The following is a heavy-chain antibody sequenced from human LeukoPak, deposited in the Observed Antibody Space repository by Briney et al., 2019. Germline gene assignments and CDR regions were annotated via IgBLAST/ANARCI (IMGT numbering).Heavy chain of an antibody. D-gene: IGHD7-27*01. CDR3: ARDFKTGDSY. J-gene: IGHJ4*02. CDR2: INPNSGGT. V-gene: IGHV1-2*02. CDR1: GYTFTGYY. Sequence: ASVKVSCKAFGYTFTGYYIHWVRQAPGQGLEWMGWINPNSGGTNYAQKFQGRVTLTRDTSISTTYMDLTRLRSDDTAVYYCARDFKTGDSYWGQGTLVTVSS.